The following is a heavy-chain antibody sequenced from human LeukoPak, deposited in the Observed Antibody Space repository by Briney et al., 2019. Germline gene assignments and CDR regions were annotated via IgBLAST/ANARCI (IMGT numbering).Heavy chain of an antibody. CDR3: ARVSRVGELYVGP. D-gene: IGHD3-10*01. J-gene: IGHJ5*02. CDR2: IYYSGST. CDR1: GGFISSGSYD. V-gene: IGHV4-30-4*01. Sequence: SQTLSLTCTVSGGFISSGSYDWSWVRQPPGTGLEWIGYIYYSGSTYYNLSLKSRITISVDTSRNQFSLRLSSVTAADTAVYYCARVSRVGELYVGPWGQGTLVTVSS.